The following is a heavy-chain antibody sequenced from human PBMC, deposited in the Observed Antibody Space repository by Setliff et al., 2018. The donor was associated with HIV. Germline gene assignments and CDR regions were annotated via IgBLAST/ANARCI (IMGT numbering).Heavy chain of an antibody. Sequence: SETLSLTCTVYGGSLTNYYWTWIRKSPGKGLEWIGEIVDSGSATYNPSLQSRVSISLDTSKRQFSLKLSSVIVADSAVCYCGRVPSGAHSWCYVYYYHYYGMDVWGPGTTVTVSS. J-gene: IGHJ6*02. CDR3: GRVPSGAHSWCYVYYYHYYGMDV. CDR2: IVDSGSA. CDR1: GGSLTNYY. V-gene: IGHV4-34*12. D-gene: IGHD3-16*01.